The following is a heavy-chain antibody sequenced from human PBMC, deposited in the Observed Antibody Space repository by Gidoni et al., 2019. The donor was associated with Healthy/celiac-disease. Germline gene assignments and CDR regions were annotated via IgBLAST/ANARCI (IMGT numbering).Heavy chain of an antibody. CDR3: AHTIVLYDSSGISGGYCDY. CDR1: GFSLITICVG. V-gene: IGHV2-5*01. CDR2: IYWNDDK. D-gene: IGHD3-22*01. J-gene: IGHJ4*02. Sequence: QITLKESGPTLVKPTQTLTLPCTFSGFSLITICVGLGWIRQPPGKALEWLALIYWNDDKRYSPSLKSRLTITKETSKNQVVLTMTNMDPVDTATYYCAHTIVLYDSSGISGGYCDYWGQGTRVTVSS.